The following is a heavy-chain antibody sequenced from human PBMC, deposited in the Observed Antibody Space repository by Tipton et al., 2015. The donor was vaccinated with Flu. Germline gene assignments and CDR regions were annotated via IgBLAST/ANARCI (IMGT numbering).Heavy chain of an antibody. V-gene: IGHV3-33*01. CDR2: IWYDGSNI. D-gene: IGHD6-19*01. CDR3: ARDEGAVNYYFGMDV. Sequence: RSLRLSCKVSGFDFSVYGMHWVRQAPGKGLEWVAVIWYDGSNIHYADSVKGRFTISRDNSKNTLYLQMNGLRAEDTAVYYCARDEGAVNYYFGMDVWGQGTTVTVSS. CDR1: GFDFSVYG. J-gene: IGHJ6*01.